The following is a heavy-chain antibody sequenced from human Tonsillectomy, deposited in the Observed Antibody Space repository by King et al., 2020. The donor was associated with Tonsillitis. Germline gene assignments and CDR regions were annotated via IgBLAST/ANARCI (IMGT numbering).Heavy chain of an antibody. V-gene: IGHV3-74*01. CDR1: GFTLSSYW. CDR3: ARDGIRYCSSTSCSPVVDY. Sequence: VQLVESGGGLVQPGGSRRLSCAASGFTLSSYWMHWVRQAPGKGLVWVSRINSDGSSTSYADSVKGRFTISRDNAKNTLYLQMNSLRAEDTAVYYCARDGIRYCSSTSCSPVVDYWGQGTLVTVSS. CDR2: INSDGSST. J-gene: IGHJ4*02. D-gene: IGHD2-2*01.